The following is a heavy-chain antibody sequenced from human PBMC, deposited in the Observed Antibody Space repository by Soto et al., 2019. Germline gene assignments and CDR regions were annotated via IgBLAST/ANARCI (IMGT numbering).Heavy chain of an antibody. CDR3: ARLKTYDVLYNSDY. V-gene: IGHV4-4*02. Sequence: QVQLQESGPGLVKPLGTLSLTCAVSGASIGTVNWGSWVRQSPGKGLEWIGEIHDSGRTESNQPLKSRVTITLDKSKTQFSLNVSSVTAADTAVYYCARLKTYDVLYNSDYWGQGSMVTVSS. D-gene: IGHD1-1*01. CDR2: IHDSGRT. J-gene: IGHJ4*02. CDR1: GASIGTVNW.